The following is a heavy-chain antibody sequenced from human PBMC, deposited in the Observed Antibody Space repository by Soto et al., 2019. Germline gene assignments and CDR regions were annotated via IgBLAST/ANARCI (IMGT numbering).Heavy chain of an antibody. D-gene: IGHD2-2*01. J-gene: IGHJ4*02. Sequence: QVQLVESGGGVVQPGRSLRLSCAASGFSFRSYAMHWVRQAPGKGLEWVAVMSYDGSDKDYADSVKGRFTISRDNSKNTLYLQMRRMRAEDTAVYYWARARLDTPALEYWGQGTLVTVSS. V-gene: IGHV3-30-3*01. CDR2: MSYDGSDK. CDR3: ARARLDTPALEY. CDR1: GFSFRSYA.